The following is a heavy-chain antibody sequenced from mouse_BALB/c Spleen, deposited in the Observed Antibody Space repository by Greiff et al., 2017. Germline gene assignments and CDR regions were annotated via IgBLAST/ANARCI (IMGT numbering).Heavy chain of an antibody. CDR3: ARSRYDPYYYAMDY. D-gene: IGHD2-14*01. J-gene: IGHJ4*01. V-gene: IGHV1-77*01. CDR2: IYPGSGST. Sequence: QVQLQQSGPELVKPGASVKMSCKASGYTFTDYVISWVKQRTGQGLEWIGEIYPGSGSTYYNEKFKGKATLTADKSSNTAYMQLSSLTSEDSAVYFCARSRYDPYYYAMDYWGQGTSVTVSS. CDR1: GYTFTDYV.